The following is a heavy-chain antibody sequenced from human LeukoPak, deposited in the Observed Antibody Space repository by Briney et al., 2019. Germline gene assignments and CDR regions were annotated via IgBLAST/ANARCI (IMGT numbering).Heavy chain of an antibody. D-gene: IGHD2-15*01. J-gene: IGHJ4*02. CDR3: AKGSGSSCYSPCDY. V-gene: IGHV3-23*01. CDR2: IGGSGDST. CDR1: GFTFSSYA. Sequence: GGSLRLSCAASGFTFSSYAMSWVRQAPGKGLEWVSGIGGSGDSTYYADSVKGRFTISRDNSKDTLYLQMDSLRAEDTAVYYCAKGSGSSCYSPCDYWGQGILVTVSS.